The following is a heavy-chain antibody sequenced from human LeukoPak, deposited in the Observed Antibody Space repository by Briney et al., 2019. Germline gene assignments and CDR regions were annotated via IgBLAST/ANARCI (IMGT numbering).Heavy chain of an antibody. V-gene: IGHV4-59*04. CDR3: ARYVVYGSGKYYFDY. J-gene: IGHJ4*02. D-gene: IGHD3-10*01. CDR1: GGSTSGYY. CDR2: IYYSGST. Sequence: SETLSLTCPVSGGSTSGYYWSWIRQPPGKGLEWIGSIYYSGSTYYNPSLKSRVTISVDTSENQFSLKLSSVTAADTAVYYCARYVVYGSGKYYFDYWGQGTLVTVSS.